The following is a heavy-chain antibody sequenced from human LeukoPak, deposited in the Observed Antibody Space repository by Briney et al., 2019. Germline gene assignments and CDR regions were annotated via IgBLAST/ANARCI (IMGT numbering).Heavy chain of an antibody. CDR2: ISGSSIYI. D-gene: IGHD3-22*01. J-gene: IGHJ4*02. CDR1: GFTFSTYS. CDR3: ARDPPYSDSSGYYYDY. V-gene: IGHV3-21*01. Sequence: GGSLRLSCAASGFTFSTYSMNWVRQAPGKGLEWVSSISGSSIYIYYADSVKGRFAISRDNAKNSLYLQMNSLRAEDTAVYYCARDPPYSDSSGYYYDYWGQGTLVTVSS.